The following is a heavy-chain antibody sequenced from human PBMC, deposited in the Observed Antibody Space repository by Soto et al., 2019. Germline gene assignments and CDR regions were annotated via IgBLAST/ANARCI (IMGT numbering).Heavy chain of an antibody. CDR1: GYTFTSYG. J-gene: IGHJ4*02. V-gene: IGHV1-18*04. D-gene: IGHD3-22*01. CDR3: ARDSPRPNYYDSSGYPIGY. CDR2: ISAYNGNT. Sequence: EASVKVSCKASGYTFTSYGISWVRQAPGQGLEWMGWISAYNGNTNYAQKLQGRVTMTTDTSTSTAYMELRSLRSDDTAVYYCARDSPRPNYYDSSGYPIGYWGQGTLVTVSS.